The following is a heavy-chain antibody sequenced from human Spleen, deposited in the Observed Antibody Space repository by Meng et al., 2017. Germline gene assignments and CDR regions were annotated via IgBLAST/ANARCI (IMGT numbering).Heavy chain of an antibody. D-gene: IGHD3-3*01. CDR1: GGSFSGYY. V-gene: IGHV4-34*01. CDR2: INHSGST. CDR3: ARLRITIFGVVSRYYYYGMDV. J-gene: IGHJ6*02. Sequence: SETLSLTCAVYGGSFSGYYWSWIRQPPGKGLEWIGEINHSGSTNYNPSLKSRVTISVDTSKNQFSLKLSSATAADTAVYYCARLRITIFGVVSRYYYYGMDVWGQGTTVTVSS.